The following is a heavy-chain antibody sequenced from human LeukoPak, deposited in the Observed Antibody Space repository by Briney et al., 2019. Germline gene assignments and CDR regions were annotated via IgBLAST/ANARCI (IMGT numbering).Heavy chain of an antibody. CDR1: GYTFTSYY. CDR2: INPSGGST. V-gene: IGHV1-46*01. Sequence: ASVKVSCKASGYTFTSYYMHWVRHAPGQGLEWMGIINPSGGSTSYAQKFQGRVTMTRDMSTSTVYMELSSLRSEDTAVYYCARGHYDYVWGSYRSDLFDYWGQGTLVTVSS. CDR3: ARGHYDYVWGSYRSDLFDY. D-gene: IGHD3-16*02. J-gene: IGHJ4*02.